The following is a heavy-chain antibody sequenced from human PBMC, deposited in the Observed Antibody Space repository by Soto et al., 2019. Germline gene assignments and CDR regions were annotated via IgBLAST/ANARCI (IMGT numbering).Heavy chain of an antibody. J-gene: IGHJ5*02. D-gene: IGHD3-22*01. CDR3: ARSDAVVVIHSWFDP. CDR1: GYRFTSFG. V-gene: IGHV1-18*01. CDR2: ISAYNGNT. Sequence: GASVKVSCAASGYRFTSFGISWVRQAPGQGLEWMGWISAYNGNTNYARKLQGRVTMTTDTSTSTAYMELTSLRSDDTAVYYCARSDAVVVIHSWFDPWGQGTLVTVSS.